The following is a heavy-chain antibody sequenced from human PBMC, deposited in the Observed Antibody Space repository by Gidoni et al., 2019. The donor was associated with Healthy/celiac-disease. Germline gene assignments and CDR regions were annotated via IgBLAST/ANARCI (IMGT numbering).Heavy chain of an antibody. V-gene: IGHV1-24*01. Sequence: QVQLVQSGAEVKKPGASVKVSCKFSGYTLTELSMHWVRQAPGKGLEWMGGFDPGEGETIYAQKFQGRVTMTEDTSTDTAYMELSSLRSEDTAVYYCASYYDSSGYYATHWYFDLWGRGTLVTVSS. J-gene: IGHJ2*01. D-gene: IGHD3-22*01. CDR3: ASYYDSSGYYATHWYFDL. CDR1: GYTLTELS. CDR2: FDPGEGET.